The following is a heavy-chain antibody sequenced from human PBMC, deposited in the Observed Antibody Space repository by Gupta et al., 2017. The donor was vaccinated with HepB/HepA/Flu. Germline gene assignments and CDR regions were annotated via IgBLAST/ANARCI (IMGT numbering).Heavy chain of an antibody. CDR1: GFTFSSYI. CDR2: ISSSSSFI. CDR3: ARVYYASGTCYSDY. V-gene: IGHV3-21*06. D-gene: IGHD3-10*01. J-gene: IGHJ4*02. Sequence: EVQLVESGGGLVKPGGSLRLSCAASGFTFSSYIMNWVRQAPGKGLEWVSSISSSSSFIYYADSVKGRFTISRDNAKDSLYLQMNSLRAEDTAVYYCARVYYASGTCYSDYGGQGTLVTVSS.